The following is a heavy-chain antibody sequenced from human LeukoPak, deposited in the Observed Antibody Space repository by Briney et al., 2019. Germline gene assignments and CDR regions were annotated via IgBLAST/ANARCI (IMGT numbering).Heavy chain of an antibody. CDR1: GFTVSSNY. Sequence: GGSLRLSCAASGFTVSSNYMSWVRQAPGKGLEWVSVIYSGGSTYYADSVKGRFTISRDNSKNTLYLQMNSLRAEDRAISYCAKGPLIEVAGTTWDYWGQGTLVTVSS. J-gene: IGHJ4*02. CDR2: IYSGGST. D-gene: IGHD6-19*01. V-gene: IGHV3-53*01. CDR3: AKGPLIEVAGTTWDY.